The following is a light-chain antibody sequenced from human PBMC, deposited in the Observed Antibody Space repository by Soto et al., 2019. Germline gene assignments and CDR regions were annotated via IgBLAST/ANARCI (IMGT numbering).Light chain of an antibody. J-gene: IGKJ2*01. V-gene: IGKV1-5*03. CDR2: KAS. CDR3: QHYNPNTPNT. Sequence: DIQMTQSPSSLSAFVGDRVTITCRASRTISSWLAWYQQRPGKAPTLLIYKASTIESGVPSRFSGSGYGTEFTLTISSLHPDDIATYYCQHYNPNTPNTFGQGTKVDIK. CDR1: RTISSW.